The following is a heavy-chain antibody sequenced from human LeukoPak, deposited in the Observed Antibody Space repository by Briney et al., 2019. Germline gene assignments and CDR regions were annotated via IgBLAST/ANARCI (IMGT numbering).Heavy chain of an antibody. Sequence: GRSLRLSCAASGFTFSSYAMHWVRQAPGKGLEWVALTSYDGSDKDYADSVKGRFTISRDNSKNTLYLQMNSLRVEDTAVYHCAKDLEPYTSGWYGDYWGQGTLVTVSS. CDR3: AKDLEPYTSGWYGDY. CDR2: TSYDGSDK. D-gene: IGHD6-19*01. V-gene: IGHV3-30*18. J-gene: IGHJ4*02. CDR1: GFTFSSYA.